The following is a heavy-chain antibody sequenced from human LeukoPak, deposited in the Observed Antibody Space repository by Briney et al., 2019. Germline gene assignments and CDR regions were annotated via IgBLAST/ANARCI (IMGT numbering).Heavy chain of an antibody. J-gene: IGHJ4*02. Sequence: GGSLRLSCAVSGFTFKSTFMNWVRQAPGKGLEWVSSISSSGSYIHYADSVKGRFTISRDNSKNSLYLQMNSLTAEDTAVYYCTKDLMTGFSSGWYFGYWGQGTLVTVSS. CDR3: TKDLMTGFSSGWYFGY. CDR2: ISSSGSYI. CDR1: GFTFKSTF. V-gene: IGHV3-21*04. D-gene: IGHD6-19*01.